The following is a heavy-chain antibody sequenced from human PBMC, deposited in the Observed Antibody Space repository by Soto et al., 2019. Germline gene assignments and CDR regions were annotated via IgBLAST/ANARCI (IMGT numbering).Heavy chain of an antibody. CDR3: ARLQAAAGDNDLTFDY. V-gene: IGHV5-10-1*01. J-gene: IGHJ4*02. D-gene: IGHD6-13*01. Sequence: PGESLKISCKGSGYKFSTYWIAWVRQMPGKGLEWMGRIDPSDSYTNYSPSFQGHVTISADKSISTAYLQWSSLKASDTAMYYCARLQAAAGDNDLTFDYWGQGTLVTVSS. CDR1: GYKFSTYW. CDR2: IDPSDSYT.